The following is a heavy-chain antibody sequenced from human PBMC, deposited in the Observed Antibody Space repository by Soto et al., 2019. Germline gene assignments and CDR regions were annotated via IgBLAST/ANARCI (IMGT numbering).Heavy chain of an antibody. CDR1: GGSIRISDYF. V-gene: IGHV4-39*01. J-gene: IGHJ5*02. CDR2: IYHSGST. Sequence: QLQLHESGPGLVRPSETLSLTCAVSGGSIRISDYFWGWIRQPPGRALEWIASIYHSGSTYYNPSLKSGVTLAVDTSNNLVALGLNFVAAADTAIYYGARDSGGFDPWGQGTLVTVSS. CDR3: ARDSGGFDP. D-gene: IGHD7-27*01.